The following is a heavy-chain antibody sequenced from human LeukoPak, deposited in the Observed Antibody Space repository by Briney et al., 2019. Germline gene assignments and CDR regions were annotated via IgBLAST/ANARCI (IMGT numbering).Heavy chain of an antibody. CDR1: GFTFDDYA. CDR3: AKSPIAAAGHNWFDH. CDR2: MSWNSGSI. J-gene: IGHJ5*02. Sequence: GGSLRLSCAASGFTFDDYAMHWVRQAPGKGVEWVSGMSWNSGSIVYGDSVKGRFTISRDNAKNSLYLQMNSLRAEDMALYYCAKSPIAAAGHNWFDHWGQGTLVTVSS. V-gene: IGHV3-9*03. D-gene: IGHD6-13*01.